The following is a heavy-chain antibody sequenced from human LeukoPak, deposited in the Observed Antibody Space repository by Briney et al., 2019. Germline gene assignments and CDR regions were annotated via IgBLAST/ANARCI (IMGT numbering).Heavy chain of an antibody. D-gene: IGHD3-3*02. CDR1: GFTIHDHA. Sequence: GGSLRLSCVGSGFTIHDHAMHWVRQAPGKGLEWVSGIDWNSGRIGCADSVKGRFTISRDNAKDSLFLQMNSLRAEDTAVYYCARDEFSIAASFDYWGQGTLVTVSS. V-gene: IGHV3-9*01. J-gene: IGHJ4*02. CDR2: IDWNSGRI. CDR3: ARDEFSIAASFDY.